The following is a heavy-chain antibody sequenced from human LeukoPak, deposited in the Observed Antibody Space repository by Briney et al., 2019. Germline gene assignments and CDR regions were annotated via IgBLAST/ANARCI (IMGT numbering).Heavy chain of an antibody. D-gene: IGHD1/OR15-1a*01. V-gene: IGHV4-34*01. CDR2: INHSGST. Sequence: SETLSLTCAVYGASFSGYYWSWIRQPPGKGLEWIGEINHSGSTNYNPSLKSRVTISVDTSKNQFSLKLSSVTAADTAVYYCARGRPWGITETTKHLDYWGQGTLVTVSS. CDR3: ARGRPWGITETTKHLDY. J-gene: IGHJ4*02. CDR1: GASFSGYY.